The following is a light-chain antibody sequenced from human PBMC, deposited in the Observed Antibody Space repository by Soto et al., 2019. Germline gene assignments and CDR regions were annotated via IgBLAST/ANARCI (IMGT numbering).Light chain of an antibody. CDR1: SSDVGGYNY. CDR2: DVS. CDR3: CSYTTSNTRQIV. Sequence: QSALTQPASVSGSPGQSITISCTGTSSDVGGYNYVSWYQQHPGKAPKFMIYDVSNRPSGVSNRFSGSKSGNTASLTISGLQAVDEADYYCCSYTTSNTRQIVFGTGTKPTVL. J-gene: IGLJ1*01. V-gene: IGLV2-14*01.